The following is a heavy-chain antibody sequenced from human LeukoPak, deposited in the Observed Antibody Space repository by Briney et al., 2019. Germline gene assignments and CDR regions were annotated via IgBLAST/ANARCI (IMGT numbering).Heavy chain of an antibody. J-gene: IGHJ6*02. Sequence: ASVKVSCKAPGYTFTSYDINWVRQATGQGLEWMGWMNPNRGNTGYAQKFQGRVTMTRNTSISTAYMELSSLRSEDTAVYYCAREGVEYSRVYYYGMDVWGQGTTVTVSS. V-gene: IGHV1-8*01. D-gene: IGHD6-6*01. CDR1: GYTFTSYD. CDR3: AREGVEYSRVYYYGMDV. CDR2: MNPNRGNT.